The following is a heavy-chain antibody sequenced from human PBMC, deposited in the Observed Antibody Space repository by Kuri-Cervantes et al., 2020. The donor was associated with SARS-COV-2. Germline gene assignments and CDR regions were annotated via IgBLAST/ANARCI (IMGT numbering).Heavy chain of an antibody. CDR2: INPDGSYT. V-gene: IGHV3-74*01. D-gene: IGHD2-8*01. CDR1: GFTFSGHW. Sequence: GGSLRLSCAASGFTFSGHWIHWVRQAPGKGLVWVSRINPDGSYTNNADSVKGRFTLSRDNAKNMLFLQMNSLRAEDTAVYYCARMKGMVYANYGMDVWGQGTTVTVSS. CDR3: ARMKGMVYANYGMDV. J-gene: IGHJ6*02.